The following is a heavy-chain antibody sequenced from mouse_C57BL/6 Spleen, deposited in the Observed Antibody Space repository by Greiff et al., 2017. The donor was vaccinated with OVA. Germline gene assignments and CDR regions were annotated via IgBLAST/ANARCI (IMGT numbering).Heavy chain of an antibody. V-gene: IGHV1-4*01. CDR2: INPSSGYT. CDR3: ARGGGSSGYGRYFDV. D-gene: IGHD3-2*02. J-gene: IGHJ1*03. CDR1: GYTFTSYT. Sequence: VQLQQSGAELARPGASVKMSCKASGYTFTSYTMHWVKQRPGQGLAWIGYINPSSGYTKYNQKFKDKATLTADKSSSTAYMQLSSLTSEDSAVYYCARGGGSSGYGRYFDVWGTGTTVTVSS.